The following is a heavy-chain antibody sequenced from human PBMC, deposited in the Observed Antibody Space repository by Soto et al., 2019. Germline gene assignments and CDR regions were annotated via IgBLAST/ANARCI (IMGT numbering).Heavy chain of an antibody. CDR1: GFTFSSYA. V-gene: IGHV3-23*01. Sequence: PGGSLRLSCAASGFTFSSYAMSWVRQAPGKGLEWDSAISGSGGITYYADSVEGRFTISRDNSKNTLYLQMNSLRAEDTAVYYCAKGIWYGILNYSGQGTMVTVSS. D-gene: IGHD2-8*01. CDR3: AKGIWYGILNY. CDR2: ISGSGGIT. J-gene: IGHJ4*02.